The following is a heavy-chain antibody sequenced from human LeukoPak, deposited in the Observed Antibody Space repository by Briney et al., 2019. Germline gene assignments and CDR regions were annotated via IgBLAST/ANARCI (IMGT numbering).Heavy chain of an antibody. CDR3: ARGAGSSWYYQGGKDSNWFDP. Sequence: GGSLRLSCAASGFTFSNYGMYWVRQAPGKGLEWVAFIRYDGSDKYYADSVKGRFTISRDNAKNSLYLQMNSLRAEDTAVYYCARGAGSSWYYQGGKDSNWFDPWGRGTLVTVSS. V-gene: IGHV3-30*02. D-gene: IGHD6-13*01. CDR2: IRYDGSDK. CDR1: GFTFSNYG. J-gene: IGHJ5*02.